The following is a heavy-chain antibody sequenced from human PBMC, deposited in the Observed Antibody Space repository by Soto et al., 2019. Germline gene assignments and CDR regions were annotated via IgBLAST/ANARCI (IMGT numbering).Heavy chain of an antibody. CDR3: ARDKYYYDIGDAFDI. J-gene: IGHJ3*02. Sequence: QVQLVQSGAEVKKPGASVKVSCKASGYTFTSYGISWVRQAPGQGLEWMGWISAYNGNTNYAQKLQGRVTMTTDTPTSKAYRELRSLKSDDTAVYYCARDKYYYDIGDAFDIWGQGTMVTVSS. CDR1: GYTFTSYG. D-gene: IGHD3-22*01. V-gene: IGHV1-18*01. CDR2: ISAYNGNT.